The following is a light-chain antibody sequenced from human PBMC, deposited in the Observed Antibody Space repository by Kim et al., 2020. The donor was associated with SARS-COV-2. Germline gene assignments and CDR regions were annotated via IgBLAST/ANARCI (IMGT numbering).Light chain of an antibody. CDR1: SGSVSSTYY. J-gene: IGLJ3*02. CDR3: MMYISSGIWA. V-gene: IGLV8-61*01. Sequence: GGTDTITCGLSSGSVSSTYYPIWYQQTPGQAPRTLIYNTNIRSSGVPDRFSGSILGNKAALTITGAQADDECDYYCMMYISSGIWAFGGGTKLTVL. CDR2: NTN.